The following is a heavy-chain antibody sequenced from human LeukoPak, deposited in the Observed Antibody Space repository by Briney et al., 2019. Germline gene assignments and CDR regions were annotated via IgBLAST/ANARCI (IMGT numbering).Heavy chain of an antibody. D-gene: IGHD6-13*01. J-gene: IGHJ4*02. V-gene: IGHV1-3*01. CDR3: AREAAAGNY. Sequence: KFQGRVTITRDTSASTAYMELSSLRSEDTAVYYCAREAAAGNYWGQGTLVTVSS.